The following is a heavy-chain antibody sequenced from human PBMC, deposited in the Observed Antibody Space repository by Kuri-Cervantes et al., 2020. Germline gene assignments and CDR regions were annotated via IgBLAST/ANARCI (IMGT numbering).Heavy chain of an antibody. CDR3: ARDFWNSDGDRMFDY. V-gene: IGHV3-33*08. Sequence: GESLKISCAASGFTFSSYGMHWARQAPGKGLEWVTFIVTDGSNKYYEDSVKGRFTISRDNSKTTLYLQMNSLRAEDTAMYYCARDFWNSDGDRMFDYWGQGILVTVSS. D-gene: IGHD2/OR15-2a*01. CDR1: GFTFSSYG. CDR2: IVTDGSNK. J-gene: IGHJ4*02.